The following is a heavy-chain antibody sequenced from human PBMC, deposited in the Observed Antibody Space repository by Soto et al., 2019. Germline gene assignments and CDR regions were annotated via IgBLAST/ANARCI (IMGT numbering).Heavy chain of an antibody. D-gene: IGHD1-1*01. CDR2: IYYSGST. CDR3: ARERAGQNWNGDIGY. V-gene: IGHV4-31*03. CDR1: GGSISSGGYY. Sequence: QVQRQESGPGLVKPSQILSLTCTVSGGSISSGGYYWSWIRKHPGKGLEWIGYIYYSGSTYYNPSLKSRVTISVDTSKNQFSLKLSSLTAADTAVYYCARERAGQNWNGDIGYWGQGTLVTVSS. J-gene: IGHJ4*02.